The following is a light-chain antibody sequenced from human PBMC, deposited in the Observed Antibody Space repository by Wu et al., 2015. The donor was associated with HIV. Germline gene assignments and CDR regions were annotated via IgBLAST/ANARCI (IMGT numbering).Light chain of an antibody. J-gene: IGKJ2*01. V-gene: IGKV3-20*01. CDR2: GAS. Sequence: EIVLTQSPGTLSLSPGERATLSCRASQSISSSYLAWYQQKPGQAPRLLIYGASIRATGIPDRVSGSGSGTDFTLTINRLEPEDFAVYYCQHYGTSPYTFGQGTKLEIK. CDR1: QSISSSY. CDR3: QHYGTSPYT.